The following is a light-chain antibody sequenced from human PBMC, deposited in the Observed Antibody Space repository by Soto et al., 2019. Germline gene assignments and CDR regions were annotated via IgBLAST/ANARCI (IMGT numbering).Light chain of an antibody. CDR2: DAS. J-gene: IGKJ4*01. V-gene: IGKV3-11*01. Sequence: EIVLTQSPATLSLSPGERATLSCRASQSISSYLAWYQQKPGQAPRLLIYDASNRATGIPARFSGSGSGTDFILTISSLEPEDFAIYYCQQRSNWPLTFGGGTKVAIK. CDR3: QQRSNWPLT. CDR1: QSISSY.